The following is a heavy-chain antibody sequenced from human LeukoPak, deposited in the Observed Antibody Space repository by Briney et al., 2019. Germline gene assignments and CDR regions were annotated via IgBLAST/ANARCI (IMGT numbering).Heavy chain of an antibody. CDR3: AGSTWMVTLDY. Sequence: GGSLRLSCAASGFTVSTNYMSWVRQAPGKGLEWVSVIYSGGSTYYADSVKGGFTISRDSSKNTLYLQMNSLRAEDTAVYYCAGSTWMVTLDYWGQGTLVTVSS. D-gene: IGHD5-18*01. CDR1: GFTVSTNY. J-gene: IGHJ4*02. CDR2: IYSGGST. V-gene: IGHV3-66*01.